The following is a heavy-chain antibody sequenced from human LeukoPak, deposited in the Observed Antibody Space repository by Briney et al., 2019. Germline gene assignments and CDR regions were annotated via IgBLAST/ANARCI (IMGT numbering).Heavy chain of an antibody. CDR2: IYYSGST. Sequence: SETLSLTCTVSGGYIITSGHYWSWIRQPPGKGLEWIGYIYYSGSTNYNPSLKSRVTISVDTSKNQFSLKLSSVTAADTAVYYCARLYCSSTSCYPGGYGMDVWGQGTTVTVSS. CDR1: GGYIITSGHY. CDR3: ARLYCSSTSCYPGGYGMDV. J-gene: IGHJ6*02. D-gene: IGHD2-2*01. V-gene: IGHV4-61*05.